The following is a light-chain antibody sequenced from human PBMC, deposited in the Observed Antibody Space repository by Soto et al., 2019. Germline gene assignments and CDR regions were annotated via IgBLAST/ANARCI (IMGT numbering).Light chain of an antibody. CDR2: DAS. J-gene: IGKJ5*01. CDR3: QQYDNLIT. CDR1: QDISNY. Sequence: DIQMTQSPSSLSASVGDRVTITCQASQDISNYLNWYQQKPGKAPKLLIYDASHLETGVPSRLSGSGSGTDFTFTISSLQPEDIATYYCQQYDNLITFGQGTRLQIK. V-gene: IGKV1-33*01.